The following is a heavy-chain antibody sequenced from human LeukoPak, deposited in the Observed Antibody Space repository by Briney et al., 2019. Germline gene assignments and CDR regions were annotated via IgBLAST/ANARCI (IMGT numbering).Heavy chain of an antibody. Sequence: GGSLRLSCAASGFTLSSYWMSWVRQAPGKGQEWVANIKPDGSEKHYMDSVKGRFTISRDNAENSLYLQMNSLRAEDTAVYYCARGQGRQTSFWGQGTLVTVSS. CDR2: IKPDGSEK. CDR1: GFTLSSYW. J-gene: IGHJ4*02. CDR3: ARGQGRQTSF. V-gene: IGHV3-7*03.